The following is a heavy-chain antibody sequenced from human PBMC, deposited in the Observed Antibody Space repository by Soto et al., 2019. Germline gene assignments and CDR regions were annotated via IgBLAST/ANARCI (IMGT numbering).Heavy chain of an antibody. CDR3: ASARNYCSSTSCYTQPHYYYYGMDV. Sequence: SETLSLTCTVSGGSISSGGYYWSWIRQHPGKGLEWIGYIYYSGSTYYNPSLKSRVTISVDTSKNQFSLKLSSVTAADTAVYYCASARNYCSSTSCYTQPHYYYYGMDVWGQGTTVTVSS. CDR1: GGSISSGGYY. J-gene: IGHJ6*02. D-gene: IGHD2-2*02. V-gene: IGHV4-31*03. CDR2: IYYSGST.